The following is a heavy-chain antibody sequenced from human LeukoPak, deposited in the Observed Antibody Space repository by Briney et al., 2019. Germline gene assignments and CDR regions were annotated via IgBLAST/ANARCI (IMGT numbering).Heavy chain of an antibody. J-gene: IGHJ3*02. V-gene: IGHV4-59*08. CDR2: IYYSGST. CDR1: GGSISSYY. D-gene: IGHD3-22*01. CDR3: VRQVYDSSGYYSAFDI. Sequence: SETLSLTCTVSGGSISSYYWSWIRQPPGKGLEWIGYIYYSGSTNYNPSLKSRVTISVDTSKNQFSLKLSSVTAADTAVYYCVRQVYDSSGYYSAFDIWGQGTMVTVSS.